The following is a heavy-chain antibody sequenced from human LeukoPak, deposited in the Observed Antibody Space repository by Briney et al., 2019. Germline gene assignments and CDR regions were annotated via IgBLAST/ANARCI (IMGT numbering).Heavy chain of an antibody. J-gene: IGHJ4*02. CDR2: ISSSSITI. Sequence: PGGSLRLSCAASGFTFSSYSLNWVRQAPGKGLELVSFISSSSITIYYADSVKGRFTISRDKAEKSLYLQMNSLRAEDTAVYYCARDRGGSYSAIDYWGQGTLVAVSS. CDR1: GFTFSSYS. D-gene: IGHD2-15*01. V-gene: IGHV3-48*01. CDR3: ARDRGGSYSAIDY.